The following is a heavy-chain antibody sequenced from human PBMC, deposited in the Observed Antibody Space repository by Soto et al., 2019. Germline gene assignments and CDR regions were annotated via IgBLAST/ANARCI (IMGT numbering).Heavy chain of an antibody. D-gene: IGHD3-10*01. CDR1: GFSFSSYS. V-gene: IGHV3-48*01. J-gene: IGHJ4*01. CDR3: ARGGFGEFDY. CDR2: ITSGGGAT. Sequence: GGSLRLSCVASGFSFSSYSMNWVRQAPGKGLEWVSYITSGGGATYYPDSVKGRFTISRENAKASFYLQMKSLRAEDTAVYYCARGGFGEFDYWGRGTLVTVSS.